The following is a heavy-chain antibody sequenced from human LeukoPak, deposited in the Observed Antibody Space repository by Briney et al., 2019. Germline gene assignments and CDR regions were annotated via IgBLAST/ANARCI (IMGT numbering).Heavy chain of an antibody. D-gene: IGHD1-26*01. J-gene: IGHJ4*02. CDR3: ARSFGSGSEYYFDY. CDR2: VSYSGQT. CDR1: GGSISNYL. V-gene: IGHV4-59*08. Sequence: KPAGTLSLPCSVSGGSISNYLWSWIRQPPGKGLEWIGYVSYSGQTDYTSSLTRRVTISLDAVNNHFSLTLSSVTAADTAVYYWARSFGSGSEYYFDYWGQGTLVTVSS.